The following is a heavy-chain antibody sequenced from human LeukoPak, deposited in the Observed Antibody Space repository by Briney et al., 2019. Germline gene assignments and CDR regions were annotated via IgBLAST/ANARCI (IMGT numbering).Heavy chain of an antibody. Sequence: PGGSLRLSCSASGFTFNSYPVHWVRQAPGKGLEYVSGISRNGGSTYYADSVKGRFTISRDNSKTTLYLQMSSLRAEDTAVYYCAGYNGALNAFDIWGQGTMVTVSS. CDR1: GFTFNSYP. V-gene: IGHV3-64D*06. D-gene: IGHD1-14*01. J-gene: IGHJ3*02. CDR2: ISRNGGST. CDR3: AGYNGALNAFDI.